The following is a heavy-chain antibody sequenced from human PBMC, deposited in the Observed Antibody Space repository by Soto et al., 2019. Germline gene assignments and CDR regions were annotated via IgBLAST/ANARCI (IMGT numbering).Heavy chain of an antibody. CDR3: ARGRRSGSIAWFDP. D-gene: IGHD6-19*01. Sequence: QVQLVQSGAEVKKPGSSVKVSCKASGGTFSSYTISWVRQAPGQGLEWMGRIIPILGIANYAQKFQGRVTITADKSTSTAYMELSSLRSEDTAVYCCARGRRSGSIAWFDPWGQGTLVTVSS. V-gene: IGHV1-69*02. CDR2: IIPILGIA. J-gene: IGHJ5*02. CDR1: GGTFSSYT.